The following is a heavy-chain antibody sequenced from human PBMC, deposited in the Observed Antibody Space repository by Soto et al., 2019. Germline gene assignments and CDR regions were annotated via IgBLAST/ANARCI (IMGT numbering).Heavy chain of an antibody. J-gene: IGHJ6*02. CDR1: GGSISSYY. CDR2: IYYSGST. CDR3: ARVPATRRYYYGMDV. V-gene: IGHV4-39*01. Sequence: SETLSLTCTVSGGSISSYYWSWIRQPPGKGLEWIGSIYYSGSTYYNPSLKSRVTISVDTSKNQFSLKLSSVTAADTAVYYCARVPATRRYYYGMDVWGQGTTVTVSS. D-gene: IGHD2-2*01.